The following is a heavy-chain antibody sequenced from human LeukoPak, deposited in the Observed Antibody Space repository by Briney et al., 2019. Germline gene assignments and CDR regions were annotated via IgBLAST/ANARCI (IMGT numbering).Heavy chain of an antibody. CDR3: AKAGAARFFDY. D-gene: IGHD6-6*01. CDR1: GFTFRTYA. V-gene: IGHV3-23*01. Sequence: GGSLRLSCTASGFTFRTYAMNWVRQAPGRGLEWVSAISGSGGSTYYADSVKGRFTISRDNSKNTLYLQMNSLRAEDTAVYYCAKAGAARFFDYWGQGTLVTVSS. J-gene: IGHJ4*02. CDR2: ISGSGGST.